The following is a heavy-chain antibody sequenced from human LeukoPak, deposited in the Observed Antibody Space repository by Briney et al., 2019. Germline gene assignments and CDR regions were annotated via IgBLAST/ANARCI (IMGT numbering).Heavy chain of an antibody. D-gene: IGHD2-2*01. CDR3: TKKLWWDCSGTNCPKADLFDP. CDR1: GGTFSSYA. Sequence: SVKVSCKASGGTFSSYAISWVRQAPGQGLEWMGGIIPIFGTANYAQKFQGRVTITADESTSTAYMELSSLRSEDTAVYYCTKKLWWDCSGTNCPKADLFDPWGQGTLVTVSS. CDR2: IIPIFGTA. V-gene: IGHV1-69*01. J-gene: IGHJ5*02.